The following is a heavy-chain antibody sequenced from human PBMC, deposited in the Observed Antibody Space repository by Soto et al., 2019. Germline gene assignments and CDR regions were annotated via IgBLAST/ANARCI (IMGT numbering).Heavy chain of an antibody. D-gene: IGHD3-10*01. CDR1: GGSFSGYY. V-gene: IGHV4-34*01. J-gene: IGHJ4*02. CDR3: ARGDLVRGVIDY. CDR2: INHSGST. Sequence: SETLSLTCAAYGGSFSGYYWSWIRQPPGKGLEWIGEINHSGSTNYNPSLKSRVTISVDTSKNQFSLKLSSVTAADTAVYYCARGDLVRGVIDYWGQGTLVTV.